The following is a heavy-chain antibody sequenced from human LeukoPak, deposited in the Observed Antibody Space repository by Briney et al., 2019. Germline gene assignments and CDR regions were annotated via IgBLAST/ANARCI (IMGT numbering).Heavy chain of an antibody. V-gene: IGHV3-7*01. J-gene: IGHJ4*02. CDR3: ARDSWYSSGWTAIFDY. Sequence: GGSLRLSCAASGFTFSSYWMSWVRQVPGKGLEWVANIKQDGSEKYYVDSVKGRFTISRDNAKNSLYLQMNSLRAEDTAVYYCARDSWYSSGWTAIFDYWGQGTLVTVSS. CDR2: IKQDGSEK. D-gene: IGHD6-19*01. CDR1: GFTFSSYW.